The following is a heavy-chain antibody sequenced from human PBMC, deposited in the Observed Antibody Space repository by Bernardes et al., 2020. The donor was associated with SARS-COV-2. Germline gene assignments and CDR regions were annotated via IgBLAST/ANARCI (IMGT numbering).Heavy chain of an antibody. CDR3: ARVASTSGWYFDFYDY. D-gene: IGHD6-13*01. CDR2: ISGNGDNT. J-gene: IGHJ4*02. Sequence: GGSLRLSCSASGFTFSSYAMHWVRQAPGKGLEYVSGISGNGDNTYYTDSMKGRFVISRVNSKNTLYLQMSSLRPEDTAVYYCARVASTSGWYFDFYDYWGQGTLV. V-gene: IGHV3-64D*06. CDR1: GFTFSSYA.